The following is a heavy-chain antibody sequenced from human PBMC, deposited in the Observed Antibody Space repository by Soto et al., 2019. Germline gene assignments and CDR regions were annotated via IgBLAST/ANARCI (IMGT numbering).Heavy chain of an antibody. J-gene: IGHJ4*02. CDR1: GGSISSSSYY. CDR2: IYYSGST. Sequence: SETLSLTCTVSGGSISSSSYYWGWIRQPPGKGLEWIGSIYYSGSTYYNPSLKSRVTISVDTSKNQFSLKLSSVTAADTAVYYCARSSRPRWYFDYWGQGTLVT. V-gene: IGHV4-39*01. CDR3: ARSSRPRWYFDY. D-gene: IGHD6-13*01.